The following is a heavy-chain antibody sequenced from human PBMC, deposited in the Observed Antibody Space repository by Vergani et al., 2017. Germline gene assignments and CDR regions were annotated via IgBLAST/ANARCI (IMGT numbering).Heavy chain of an antibody. V-gene: IGHV4-39*07. J-gene: IGHJ3*01. CDR3: ARDPHIVVVPAAILPGFDF. Sequence: QLQLQESGPGLVKPSETLSLTCTVSGGSISSSSYYWGWIRQPPGKGLEWTGSIYYSGSTYYNPSLKSRVTISVDTSKNQFSLKLSSVTAADTAVYYCARDPHIVVVPAAILPGFDFWGQGTMVTVSS. CDR1: GGSISSSSYY. D-gene: IGHD2-2*01. CDR2: IYYSGST.